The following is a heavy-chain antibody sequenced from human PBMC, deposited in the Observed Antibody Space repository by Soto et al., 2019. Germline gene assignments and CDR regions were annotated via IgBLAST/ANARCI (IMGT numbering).Heavy chain of an antibody. V-gene: IGHV3-30*18. D-gene: IGHD4-17*01. J-gene: IGHJ6*02. Sequence: QVQLVESGGGEVQPGRSLTLSCAASGFTFSTYGMHWVRQTPGKGLEWVAVISYDGTNKFYSNSVKGRFTNSRDNFKNTLTLQMNSLRADDTAVYSCAKDLQSYGDYDYYCYGMDVWGLGTRVTVSS. CDR3: AKDLQSYGDYDYYCYGMDV. CDR2: ISYDGTNK. CDR1: GFTFSTYG.